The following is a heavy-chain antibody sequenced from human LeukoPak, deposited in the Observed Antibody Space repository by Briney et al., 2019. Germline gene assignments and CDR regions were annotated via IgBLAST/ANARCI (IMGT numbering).Heavy chain of an antibody. CDR2: ISSSGSTI. J-gene: IGHJ4*02. D-gene: IGHD3-22*01. CDR3: ARVPQTYDSLTFDY. V-gene: IGHV3-11*01. CDR1: GFTFSDYY. Sequence: PGGSLRLSCAASGFTFSDYYMSWIRQAPGKGLEWVSYISSSGSTIYYADSVKGRFTISRDNAKNSLYLQMNSLRAEDTAVYYCARVPQTYDSLTFDYWGQGTLVTVSS.